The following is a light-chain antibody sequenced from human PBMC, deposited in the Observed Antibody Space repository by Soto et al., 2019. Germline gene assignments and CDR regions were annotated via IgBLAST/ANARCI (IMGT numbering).Light chain of an antibody. Sequence: EFVLTPSPGTLSLSPVERATLSCRASQTVRNNYLAWYQQKPGQAPRLLIYDASSRATGIPDRFSGGGSGTEFTLTISSLQSEDFAVYYCQQYSNWPPITFGQGTRLEIK. CDR1: QTVRNNY. CDR3: QQYSNWPPIT. CDR2: DAS. J-gene: IGKJ5*01. V-gene: IGKV3D-20*02.